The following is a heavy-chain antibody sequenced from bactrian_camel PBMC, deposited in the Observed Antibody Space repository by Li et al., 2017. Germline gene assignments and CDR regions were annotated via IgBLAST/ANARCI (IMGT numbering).Heavy chain of an antibody. CDR1: GDTANTASRC. V-gene: IGHV3S53*01. CDR2: MWIDGST. CDR3: AAESFSVDAGPC. Sequence: HVQLVESGGGSVQAGGSLRLSCAASGDTANTASRCMGWFRQAPGKEREGVASMWIDGSTSYANSVKGRLTISKDSATNTLYLQMNSLKPEDTAMYYCAAESFSVDAGPCWGQGTQVTVS. J-gene: IGHJ4*01.